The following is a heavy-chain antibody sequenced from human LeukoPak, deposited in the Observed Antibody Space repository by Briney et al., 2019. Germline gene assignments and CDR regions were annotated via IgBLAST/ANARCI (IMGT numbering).Heavy chain of an antibody. V-gene: IGHV3-23*01. CDR1: GFTFSSYA. Sequence: PGGSLRLSCAASGFTFSSYAMSWVRQAPGKGLEWVSAISGSGGSTYYADSVKGRFTISRDSSKNTLYLQMNSLRAEDTAVYYCKIGYSRVTTVRRNWFGRWGQGTLVTVSS. D-gene: IGHD4-17*01. J-gene: IGHJ5*02. CDR2: ISGSGGST. CDR3: KIGYSRVTTVRRNWFGR.